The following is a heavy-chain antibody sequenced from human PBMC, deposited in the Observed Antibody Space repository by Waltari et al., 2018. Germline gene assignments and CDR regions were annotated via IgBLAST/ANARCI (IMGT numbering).Heavy chain of an antibody. J-gene: IGHJ6*03. V-gene: IGHV3-74*01. CDR3: AREPSPDSSGYFYYYMDV. CDR1: GFTFIRYW. D-gene: IGHD3-22*01. Sequence: EVQLVESGGGLVQPGGSLRLSCAASGFTFIRYWMHWVRQAPGKGLVWVSRINSDGSGTIYADSVKGRFTISRDNAKNTLYLQLHSLRVEDTAVYYCAREPSPDSSGYFYYYMDVWGKGTTVTVS. CDR2: INSDGSGT.